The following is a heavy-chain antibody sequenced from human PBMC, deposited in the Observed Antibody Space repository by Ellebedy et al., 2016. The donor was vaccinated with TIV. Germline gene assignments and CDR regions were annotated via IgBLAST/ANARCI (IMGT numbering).Heavy chain of an antibody. CDR2: ISAGGTVI. V-gene: IGHV3-48*03. Sequence: GESLKISCVASGFTFSSYAMCWVRQAPGKGLEWVSYISAGGTVIYYADSVKGRFTISRDNTKNSLYLQMNSLRAEDTAVYHCATARGDHGAFEIWGQGTMATVSS. D-gene: IGHD3-10*01. J-gene: IGHJ3*02. CDR3: ATARGDHGAFEI. CDR1: GFTFSSYA.